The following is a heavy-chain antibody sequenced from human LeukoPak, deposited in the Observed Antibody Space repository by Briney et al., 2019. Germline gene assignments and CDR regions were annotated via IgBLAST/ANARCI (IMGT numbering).Heavy chain of an antibody. CDR1: GFTFSTYP. CDR3: ARSERLDGSMGQLDY. J-gene: IGHJ4*02. D-gene: IGHD2/OR15-2a*01. CDR2: ISSNGGST. V-gene: IGHV3-64*01. Sequence: GSLRLSCAASGFTFSTYPMHWVRQAPGKGLEYVSAISSNGGSTYYARSVRGRFTISRDNSKNTLYLQMGSLGAEDMAVYYCARSERLDGSMGQLDYWGQGTPVAVSS.